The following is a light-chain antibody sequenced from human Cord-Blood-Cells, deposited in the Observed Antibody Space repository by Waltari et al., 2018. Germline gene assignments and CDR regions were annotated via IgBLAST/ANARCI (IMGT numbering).Light chain of an antibody. Sequence: EIVLTQSPGTLSLSPGERATLSCRASQSVSSRYLAWYQQKPGQAPRLLIYGASSATGIPDRFSCSGSGTDFTLTISRLEPEDFAVYYCQQYGSSPYTFGQGTKLEIK. V-gene: IGKV3-20*01. CDR1: QSVSSRY. J-gene: IGKJ2*01. CDR3: QQYGSSPYT. CDR2: GAS.